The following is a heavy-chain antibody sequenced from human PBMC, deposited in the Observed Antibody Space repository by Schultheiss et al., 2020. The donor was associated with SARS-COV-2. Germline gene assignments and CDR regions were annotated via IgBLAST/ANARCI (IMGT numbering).Heavy chain of an antibody. V-gene: IGHV3-23*01. CDR1: GFTFDDYA. D-gene: IGHD6-13*01. Sequence: GESLKISCAASGFTFDDYAMHWVRQAPGKGLEWVSAISGSGGSTYYADSVKGRFTISRDNSKNTLYLQMNSLRAEDTAVYYCARGDSSSLGYWGQGTLVTVSS. J-gene: IGHJ4*02. CDR3: ARGDSSSLGY. CDR2: ISGSGGST.